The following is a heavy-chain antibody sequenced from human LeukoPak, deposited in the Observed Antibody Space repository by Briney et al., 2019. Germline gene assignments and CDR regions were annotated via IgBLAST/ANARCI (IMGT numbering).Heavy chain of an antibody. CDR3: AKDYYYDSSGYYYGDAFDI. J-gene: IGHJ3*02. Sequence: GGSLRLSCAASGFTFSAYAMACDRQAPGSWLEWVSTISGSGGTTFSADSVKGRFTISRDNSKNILYLPVNSLRAGDTAGYYCAKDYYYDSSGYYYGDAFDIWGQGTMVTVSS. CDR2: ISGSGGTT. V-gene: IGHV3-23*01. D-gene: IGHD3-22*01. CDR1: GFTFSAYA.